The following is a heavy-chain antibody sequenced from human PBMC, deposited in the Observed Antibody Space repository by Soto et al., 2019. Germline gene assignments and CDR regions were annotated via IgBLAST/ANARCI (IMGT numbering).Heavy chain of an antibody. V-gene: IGHV3-23*01. J-gene: IGHJ6*02. D-gene: IGHD6-13*01. CDR1: VFTLSSYA. CDR3: AKGARYSSSWHGDYYHGMDV. CDR2: ISGSGGST. Sequence: PGGSLRLSCSHSVFTLSSYAMSWVRLAPLNWLERVSAISGSGGSTCYADYVKGRFTISRDNSKNTLYLQMNSLRAEDTAVYYCAKGARYSSSWHGDYYHGMDVWAQGTTVTASS.